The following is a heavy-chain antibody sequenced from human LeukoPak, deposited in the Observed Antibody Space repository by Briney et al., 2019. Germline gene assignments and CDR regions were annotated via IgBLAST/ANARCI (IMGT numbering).Heavy chain of an antibody. CDR3: SRLGGANSFDI. J-gene: IGHJ3*02. CDR2: ISSGSTYM. CDR1: GFTFSGFG. V-gene: IGHV3-21*01. Sequence: PGGSLRLSCAASGFTFSGFGMNWVRQAPGKGLEWVSPISSGSTYMYYADSLKGRFTISRDDAKNSLYLQMSSLRAEDTAVYYCSRLGGANSFDIWGQGTMVTVSS. D-gene: IGHD3-16*01.